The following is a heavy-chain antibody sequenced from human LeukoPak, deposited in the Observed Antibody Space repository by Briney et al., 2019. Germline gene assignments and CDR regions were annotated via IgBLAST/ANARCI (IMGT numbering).Heavy chain of an antibody. D-gene: IGHD4-11*01. CDR2: VRNTPNGYTT. Sequence: GGSLTLSCAASGFSISDHYMDWVRQAPGKGLEWVGRVRNTPNGYTTDYGTSVKGRFTITRDDSKNSLYLQMNSLTREDTAVYYCTRVRHSNYSDYSRQGTL. J-gene: IGHJ4*02. CDR3: TRVRHSNYSDY. CDR1: GFSISDHY. V-gene: IGHV3-72*01.